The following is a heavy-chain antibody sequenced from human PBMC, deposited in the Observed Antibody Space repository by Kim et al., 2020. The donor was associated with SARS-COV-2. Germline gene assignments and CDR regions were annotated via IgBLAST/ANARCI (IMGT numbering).Heavy chain of an antibody. CDR2: ISSSSSTI. V-gene: IGHV3-48*02. CDR3: ARGEMNARGVVVPAAIGGGFDY. Sequence: GGSLRLSCAASGFTFSSYSMNWVRQAPGKGLEWVSYISSSSSTIYYADSVKGRFTISRDNAKNSLYLQMNSLRDEDTAVYYCARGEMNARGVVVPAAIGGGFDYWGQGTLVTVSS. D-gene: IGHD2-2*02. CDR1: GFTFSSYS. J-gene: IGHJ4*02.